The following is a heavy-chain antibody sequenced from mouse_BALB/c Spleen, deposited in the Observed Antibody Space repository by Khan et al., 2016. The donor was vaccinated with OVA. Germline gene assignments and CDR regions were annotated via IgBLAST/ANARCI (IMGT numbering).Heavy chain of an antibody. D-gene: IGHD1-1*01. V-gene: IGHV1S81*02. CDR3: ARIKKIVATYFDY. CDR2: TNPTNGRT. CDR1: GYTFTSYW. Sequence: QVQLQQSGAELVKAGASVKMSCKAPGYTFTSYWMHWVKQRLGQGLEWFAETNPTNGRTYYNEKFKSKATLTVDKSSSTAYMLLSGPTFEDSAVYYCARIKKIVATYFDYWGQGTTLQSPQ. J-gene: IGHJ2*01.